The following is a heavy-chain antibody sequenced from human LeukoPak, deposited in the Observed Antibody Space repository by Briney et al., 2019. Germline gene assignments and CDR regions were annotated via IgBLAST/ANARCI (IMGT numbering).Heavy chain of an antibody. CDR1: GFTFSSYW. CDR3: ARDREGGMDV. Sequence: GGFLGLSCAASGFTFSSYWMHWVRQAPGKGLEWVANIKQDGSEKYYVDSVKGRFTISRDNAKNTLYLQMNSPRAEDTAVYYCARDREGGMDVWGQGTTVTVSS. CDR2: IKQDGSEK. J-gene: IGHJ6*02. V-gene: IGHV3-7*01.